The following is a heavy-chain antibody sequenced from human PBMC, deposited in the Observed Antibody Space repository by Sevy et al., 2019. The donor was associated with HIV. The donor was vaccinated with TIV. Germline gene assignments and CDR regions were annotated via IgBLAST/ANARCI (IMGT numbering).Heavy chain of an antibody. Sequence: ASVKVSCKTSGYTFTGYLIHWVRQAPGQGLEWMGQINPKFGGTSFAQRFQGRVTMTTDTSINTAYMELRSLRSDDTARYYCARLGDDYWGQGTLVTVSS. V-gene: IGHV1-2*06. CDR2: INPKFGGT. CDR3: ARLGDDY. CDR1: GYTFTGYL. J-gene: IGHJ4*02. D-gene: IGHD3-10*01.